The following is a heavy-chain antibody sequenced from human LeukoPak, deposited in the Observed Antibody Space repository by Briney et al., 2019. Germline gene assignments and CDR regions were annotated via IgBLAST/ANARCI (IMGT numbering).Heavy chain of an antibody. V-gene: IGHV4-4*02. CDR3: ASSGQVSTSYAFDI. J-gene: IGHJ3*02. CDR2: IYHSGST. CDR1: GGSISSSNW. D-gene: IGHD6-25*01. Sequence: PSETLSLTCAVSGGSISSSNWWSWVRQPPGKGLEWIGEIYHSGSTNYNPSLKSRVTISVDKSKNQFSLKLSSVTAADTAVYYCASSGQVSTSYAFDIWGQGTMVTVSS.